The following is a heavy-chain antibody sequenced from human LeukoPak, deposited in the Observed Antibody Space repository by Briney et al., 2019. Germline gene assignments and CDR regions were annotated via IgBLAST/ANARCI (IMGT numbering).Heavy chain of an antibody. D-gene: IGHD6-13*01. CDR2: IFTTGSTTGST. CDR3: ARDAPGIAAAGAY. Sequence: PSETLSLTCTVSGGSISSTSYYWSWIRQPAGKGLGWIGRIFTTGSTTGSTTYNPSLKSRVTMSIDTSKTHFSLEVSSVTAADTAVYYCARDAPGIAAAGAYWGQGTLVTVSS. CDR1: GGSISSTSYY. J-gene: IGHJ4*02. V-gene: IGHV4-61*02.